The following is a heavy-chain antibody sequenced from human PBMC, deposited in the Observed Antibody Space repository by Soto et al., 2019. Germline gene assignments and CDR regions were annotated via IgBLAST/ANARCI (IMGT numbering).Heavy chain of an antibody. CDR2: IKSKTDGGTT. CDR3: TTDSRRGVVAAPPYYFDY. CDR1: GFTFSNAW. Sequence: EVQLVESGGGLVKPGGSLRLSCAASGFTFSNAWMSWVRQAPGKGLEWVGRIKSKTDGGTTDYAAPVKGRFTISRDDSKNTLYLQMNSLKTEDTAVYYYTTDSRRGVVAAPPYYFDYWSQGTLVTVSS. D-gene: IGHD5-12*01. J-gene: IGHJ4*02. V-gene: IGHV3-15*01.